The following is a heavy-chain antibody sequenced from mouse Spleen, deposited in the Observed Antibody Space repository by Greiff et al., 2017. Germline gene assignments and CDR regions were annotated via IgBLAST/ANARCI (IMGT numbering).Heavy chain of an antibody. D-gene: IGHD2-1*01. Sequence: DVKLQESGPGLVKPSQSLSLTCSVTGYSITSGYYWNWIRQFPGNKLEWMGYISYDGSNNYNPSLKNRISITRDTSKNQFFLKLNSVTTEDTATYYCARDGGNYYFDYWGQGTTLTVSS. J-gene: IGHJ2*01. CDR2: ISYDGSN. V-gene: IGHV3-6*01. CDR3: ARDGGNYYFDY. CDR1: GYSITSGYY.